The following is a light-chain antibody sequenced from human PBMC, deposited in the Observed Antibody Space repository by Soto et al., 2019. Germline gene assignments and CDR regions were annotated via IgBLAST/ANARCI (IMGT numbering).Light chain of an antibody. CDR2: GAS. CDR3: QQYNNWPQT. V-gene: IGKV3-15*01. CDR1: HSVSLS. Sequence: EIVLTQSPATLSVSLGDSATLSCMACHSVSLSLAWYQMRPGQPPRLLIYGASTRATDIPARFRGTGSGTDFTLTISSLQSEDFAEYHCQQYNNWPQTFGQGTKVDIK. J-gene: IGKJ1*01.